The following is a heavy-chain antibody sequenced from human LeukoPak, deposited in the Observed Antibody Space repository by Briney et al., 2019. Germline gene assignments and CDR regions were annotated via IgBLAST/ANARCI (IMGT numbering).Heavy chain of an antibody. CDR3: ARGGRIVVVPAAIPRDWFDP. D-gene: IGHD2-2*02. Sequence: PSETLSLTCTVSGGSISSYYWSWIRQPPGKGLEWIGYIYYSGSTSYNPSLKSRVTISVDTSKNQFSLKLSSVTAADTAVYYCARGGRIVVVPAAIPRDWFDPWGQGTLVTVSS. J-gene: IGHJ5*02. CDR1: GGSISSYY. V-gene: IGHV4-59*01. CDR2: IYYSGST.